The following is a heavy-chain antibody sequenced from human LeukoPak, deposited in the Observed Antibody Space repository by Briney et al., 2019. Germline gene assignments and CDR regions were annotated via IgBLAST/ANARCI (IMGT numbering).Heavy chain of an antibody. Sequence: SETLSLTCAVYGGSFSGYYWSWIRQPPGKGLEWIGEINHSGSTNYNPSLKSRVTISVDTSKNQFSLKLSSVTAADTAVYYCAKSFSLAWVGAKTPQNYFDYWGQGTLVTVSS. CDR2: INHSGST. CDR3: AKSFSLAWVGAKTPQNYFDY. J-gene: IGHJ4*02. CDR1: GGSFSGYY. D-gene: IGHD1-26*01. V-gene: IGHV4-34*01.